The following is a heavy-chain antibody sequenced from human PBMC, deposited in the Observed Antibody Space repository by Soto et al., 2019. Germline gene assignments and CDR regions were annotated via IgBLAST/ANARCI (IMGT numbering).Heavy chain of an antibody. CDR2: VYATGTS. Sequence: SETLSLTCSVSGGSMSKFYWSWIRKTAGKGLEWMGRVYATGTSDYNPSLRSRIAMSVDISKKTFSLRLRSVTAADTGVYYCVRDGSKTLRDCFDPWGQEYWSPSPQ. V-gene: IGHV4-4*07. CDR1: GGSMSKFY. J-gene: IGHJ5*02. CDR3: VRDGSKTLRDCFDP. D-gene: IGHD4-17*01.